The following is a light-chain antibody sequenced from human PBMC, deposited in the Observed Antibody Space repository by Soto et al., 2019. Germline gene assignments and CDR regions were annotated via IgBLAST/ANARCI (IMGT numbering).Light chain of an antibody. CDR1: SSDVGGYNY. V-gene: IGLV2-11*01. Sequence: QSALTQPRSVSGSPGQSVTISCTGTSSDVGGYNYGSWYQQHPGKAPKLMIYDVSKRPSGVPDRFSGSKSGNTASLTISGLQAEDEADYYCCSYAGSYTFWVFGGGTQLTVL. J-gene: IGLJ3*02. CDR2: DVS. CDR3: CSYAGSYTFWV.